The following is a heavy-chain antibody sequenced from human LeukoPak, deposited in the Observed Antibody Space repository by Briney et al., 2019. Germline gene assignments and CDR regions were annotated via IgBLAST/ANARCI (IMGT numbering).Heavy chain of an antibody. Sequence: GASVKVSCKVSGYTLTELSMHWVRQAPGKGLEWMGGFDPEDGETIYAQKFQGRVTMTEDTSTDTAYMELRSLKSEDTAVYYCGTSGGGAWDYWGQGTLVTVSS. CDR1: GYTLTELS. V-gene: IGHV1-24*01. CDR3: GTSGGGAWDY. J-gene: IGHJ4*02. CDR2: FDPEDGET. D-gene: IGHD3-10*01.